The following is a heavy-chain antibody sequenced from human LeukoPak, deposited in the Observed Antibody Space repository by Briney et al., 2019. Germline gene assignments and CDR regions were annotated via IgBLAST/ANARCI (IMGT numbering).Heavy chain of an antibody. V-gene: IGHV4-39*07. CDR2: IYYSGST. J-gene: IGHJ6*02. CDR1: GGSISSSSYY. CDR3: ARCYDSSGYYFGMDV. D-gene: IGHD3-22*01. Sequence: PSETLSLTCTVSGGSISSSSYYWGWIRQPPGKGLEWIGSIYYSGSTYYNPSLKSRVTISVDTSKNQFSLKLSSVTAADTAVYYCARCYDSSGYYFGMDVWGQGTTVTVSS.